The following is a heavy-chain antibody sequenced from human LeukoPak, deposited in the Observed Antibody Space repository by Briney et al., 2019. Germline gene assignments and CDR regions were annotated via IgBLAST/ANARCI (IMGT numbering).Heavy chain of an antibody. V-gene: IGHV4-59*12. CDR1: GGSISSYY. J-gene: IGHJ3*02. D-gene: IGHD2-15*01. CDR3: ARSGYCSGGNCYSDAFDI. CDR2: IYYSGST. Sequence: SETLSLTCTVSGGSISSYYWSWIRQPPGKGLEWIGYIYYSGSTNYNPSLKSRVTISVDTSKNQFSLKLTSVTAADTAVYYCARSGYCSGGNCYSDAFDIWGQGTRVTVSS.